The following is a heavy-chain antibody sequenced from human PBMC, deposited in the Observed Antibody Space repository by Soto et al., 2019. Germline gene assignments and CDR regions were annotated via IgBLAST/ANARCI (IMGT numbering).Heavy chain of an antibody. CDR3: ARAMRGGLDY. Sequence: QVQLVESGGGVVQPGRSLGLSCAASGFTFSSYGFTFSSYAMHWVRQAPGKGLEWVAVISYDGSNRYYADSVKGRFTISRDNPKNTLYLQMSSLRAEDTAVYYCARAMRGGLDYWGQGTLVTVSS. CDR1: GFTFSSYGFTFSSYA. V-gene: IGHV3-30-3*01. J-gene: IGHJ4*02. D-gene: IGHD3-16*01. CDR2: ISYDGSNR.